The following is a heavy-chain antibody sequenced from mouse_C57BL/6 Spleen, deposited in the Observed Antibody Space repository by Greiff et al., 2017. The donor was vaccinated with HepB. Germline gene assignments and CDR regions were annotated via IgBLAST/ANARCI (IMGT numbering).Heavy chain of an antibody. D-gene: IGHD2-2*01. CDR1: GFSLTSYA. CDR3: ARPPYGYNWYFDV. Sequence: QVQLQQSGPGLVAPSQRLSITCTVSGFSLTSYAISWVRQPPGKGLEWLGVIWTGGGTNYNSALKSRLSISKDNSKSQVFLKMNSLQTDDTARYYCARPPYGYNWYFDVWGTGTTVTVSS. CDR2: IWTGGGT. J-gene: IGHJ1*03. V-gene: IGHV2-9-1*01.